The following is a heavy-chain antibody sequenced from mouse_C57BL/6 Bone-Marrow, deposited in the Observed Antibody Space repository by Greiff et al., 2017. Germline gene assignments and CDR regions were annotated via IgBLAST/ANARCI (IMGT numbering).Heavy chain of an antibody. V-gene: IGHV1-62-2*01. CDR1: GYTFTEYT. Sequence: VKLLESGAELVKPGASVQLSCKASGYTFTEYTIHWVKQRSGQGLEWIGWFYPGSGSLKYNEKFKDKATLTADNSYSTVYMGFSRLTSEDSAGDFCVRHERSYGDYGTWFADWGQGTLVTVSA. CDR2: FYPGSGSL. CDR3: VRHERSYGDYGTWFAD. D-gene: IGHD2-13*01. J-gene: IGHJ3*01.